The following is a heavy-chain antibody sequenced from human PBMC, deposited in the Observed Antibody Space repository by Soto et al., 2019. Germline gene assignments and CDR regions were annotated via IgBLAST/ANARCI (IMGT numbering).Heavy chain of an antibody. CDR3: GRVGGRPASAY. D-gene: IGHD3-16*01. Sequence: GASVKVSCKACGVSFSSYTSSWLRQSPGQGLEWMGRIIPILGIANYAQKFQGRVTITADKSTNTAYMELSSLRSEDTAVYYCGRVGGRPASAYRGHGTLVPVSS. V-gene: IGHV1-69*02. CDR1: GVSFSSYT. J-gene: IGHJ1*01. CDR2: IIPILGIA.